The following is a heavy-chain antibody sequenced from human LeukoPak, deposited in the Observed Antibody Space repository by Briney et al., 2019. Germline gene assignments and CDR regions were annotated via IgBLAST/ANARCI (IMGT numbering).Heavy chain of an antibody. D-gene: IGHD3-22*01. Sequence: PGGSLRLSCSASGFSFRSFGMQWVRQAPGKGLEYVSAITSNGGSTDYADSVKDRFSISRDNSKNTLYLQMSSLRAEDTAVYYCVKGSSYYYDSSGYRLDYWGQGTLVTVSS. CDR2: ITSNGGST. CDR3: VKGSSYYYDSSGYRLDY. V-gene: IGHV3-64D*06. J-gene: IGHJ4*02. CDR1: GFSFRSFG.